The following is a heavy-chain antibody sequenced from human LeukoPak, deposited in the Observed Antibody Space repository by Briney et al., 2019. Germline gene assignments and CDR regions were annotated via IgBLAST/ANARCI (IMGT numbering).Heavy chain of an antibody. CDR2: INHNGNVN. D-gene: IGHD3-10*01. CDR3: ARGGRPDY. Sequence: PGGSLRLSCAASGFTFSSYWMNWARQAPGKGLEWVASINHNGNVNYYVDSVKGRFTISRDNAKNSLYLQMSNLRAEDTAVYYCARGGRPDYWGQGTLVTVSS. V-gene: IGHV3-7*01. CDR1: GFTFSSYW. J-gene: IGHJ4*02.